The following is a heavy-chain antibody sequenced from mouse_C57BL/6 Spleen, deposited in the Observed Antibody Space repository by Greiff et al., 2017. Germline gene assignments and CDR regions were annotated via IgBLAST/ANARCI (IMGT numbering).Heavy chain of an antibody. V-gene: IGHV1-66*01. D-gene: IGHD2-3*01. CDR3: ARYDGFTGTWYFDV. Sequence: QVQLQQSGPELVKPGASVKISCKASGYSFTSYYIPWVKQRPGQGLEWIGWIYPGSGNTKYNEKFKGKATLTADTSSSTAYMQLSSLTSEDSAVYYCARYDGFTGTWYFDVWGTGTTVTVSS. J-gene: IGHJ1*03. CDR1: GYSFTSYY. CDR2: IYPGSGNT.